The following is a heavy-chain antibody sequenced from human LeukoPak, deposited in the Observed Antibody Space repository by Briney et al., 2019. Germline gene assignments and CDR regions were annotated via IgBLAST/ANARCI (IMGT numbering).Heavy chain of an antibody. D-gene: IGHD3-10*01. CDR1: GYTFTSYY. J-gene: IGHJ4*02. CDR3: ARVPYYGSGEGIDY. Sequence: ASVKVSCKASGYTFTSYYMHWVRQAPGQGLEWMGWINPNSGGTNYAQKFQGRVTMTRDTSISTAYMELSRLRSDDTAVYYCARVPYYGSGEGIDYWGQGTLVTVSS. V-gene: IGHV1-2*02. CDR2: INPNSGGT.